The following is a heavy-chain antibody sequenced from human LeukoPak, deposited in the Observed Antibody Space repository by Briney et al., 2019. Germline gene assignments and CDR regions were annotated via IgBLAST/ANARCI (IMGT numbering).Heavy chain of an antibody. J-gene: IGHJ3*02. CDR1: GYTFTSYG. CDR3: ARSHWGSQADFDI. Sequence: AAVKYSCKASGYTFTSYGISWVRQAVGQGLEWMGWISAYNGNTNYAQKLQGRVTMTTDTSTSTAYVELRSLRSDDTAVYYCARSHWGSQADFDIWGQGTMVTVSS. CDR2: ISAYNGNT. V-gene: IGHV1-18*01. D-gene: IGHD3-16*01.